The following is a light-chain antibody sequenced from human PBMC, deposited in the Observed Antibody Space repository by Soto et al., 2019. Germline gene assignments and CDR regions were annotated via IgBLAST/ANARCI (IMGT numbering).Light chain of an antibody. CDR2: GAS. CDR1: QSVTSNY. CDR3: QQYGSSPLT. Sequence: EIVLTQSPGILSLSPGERATLSCRASQSVTSNYLVWYQQKPGQAPRLLIYGASSRATGIPDRFSGSGSGTDFTLTISRLGTEDCAVYYCQQYGSSPLTFGGGTKVDIK. J-gene: IGKJ4*01. V-gene: IGKV3-20*01.